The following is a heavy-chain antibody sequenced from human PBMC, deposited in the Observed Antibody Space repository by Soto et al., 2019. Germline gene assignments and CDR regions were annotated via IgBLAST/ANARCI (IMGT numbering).Heavy chain of an antibody. J-gene: IGHJ6*02. Sequence: PSETLSLTCTVSGGSISSNIYYWGWIHQPPGKGLEWIGNIYYSGTTYNNPSLKSRVTISVDTSNNQFSLKLSSVTAADTAVYYCARDGGFCTNGVCPVYYYYGMDVWGQGTTVTVS. V-gene: IGHV4-39*07. CDR3: ARDGGFCTNGVCPVYYYYGMDV. CDR1: GGSISSNIYY. D-gene: IGHD2-8*01. CDR2: IYYSGTT.